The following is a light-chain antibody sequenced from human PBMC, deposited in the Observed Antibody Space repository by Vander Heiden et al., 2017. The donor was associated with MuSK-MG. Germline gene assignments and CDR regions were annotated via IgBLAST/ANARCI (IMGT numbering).Light chain of an antibody. CDR3: QQYGSFT. J-gene: IGKJ3*01. V-gene: IGKV3-20*01. CDR1: QTFSRNY. Sequence: IVLTQSPGTLSTSPGERATLSCKASQTFSRNYLAWYQQKPGQAPRVFIYGAYNRGVGVRDRCGGSGSGTDFTLTSSGLETEDFAVYYSQQYGSFTFGHGTKVDVK. CDR2: GAY.